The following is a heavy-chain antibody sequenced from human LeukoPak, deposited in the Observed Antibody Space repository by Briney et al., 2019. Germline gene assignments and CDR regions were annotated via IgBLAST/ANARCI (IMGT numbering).Heavy chain of an antibody. D-gene: IGHD1-26*01. V-gene: IGHV1-2*06. CDR2: INPKSGGT. CDR1: GYTFIDYY. Sequence: GVSVKVSCKASGYTFIDYYLHWVRQAPGQGLEWMGRINPKSGGTDYARKFQGRVTMTRDTSITTAYMELSSLRSDDTAVYHCAREVAASDNSIDYWGQGTLVTVSS. CDR3: AREVAASDNSIDY. J-gene: IGHJ4*02.